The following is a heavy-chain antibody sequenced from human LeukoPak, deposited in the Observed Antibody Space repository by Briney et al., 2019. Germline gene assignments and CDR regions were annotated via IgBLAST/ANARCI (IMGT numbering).Heavy chain of an antibody. Sequence: ASVKVSCKASGYTFTGYYMHWVRQAPGQGLEWMGRINPNSGGTSYAQKFQGRVTMTRDTSISTAYMELSRLRSDDTAVYYCATIYDFWSGYCFDYWGQGTLVTVSS. V-gene: IGHV1-2*06. CDR3: ATIYDFWSGYCFDY. D-gene: IGHD3-3*01. J-gene: IGHJ4*02. CDR1: GYTFTGYY. CDR2: INPNSGGT.